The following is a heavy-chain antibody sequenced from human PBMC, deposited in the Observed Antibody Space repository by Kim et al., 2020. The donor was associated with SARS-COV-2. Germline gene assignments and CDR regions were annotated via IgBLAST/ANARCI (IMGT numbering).Heavy chain of an antibody. V-gene: IGHV3-48*02. Sequence: GGSLRLSCAASGFTFSSYSMNWVRQAPGKGLEWVSYISSSSSTIYYADSVKGRFTISRDNAKNSLYLQMNSLRDEDTAVYYCAREGYCSSTSCSYYYYYYGMDVWGQGTTVTVSS. CDR2: ISSSSSTI. D-gene: IGHD2-2*01. CDR1: GFTFSSYS. J-gene: IGHJ6*02. CDR3: AREGYCSSTSCSYYYYYYGMDV.